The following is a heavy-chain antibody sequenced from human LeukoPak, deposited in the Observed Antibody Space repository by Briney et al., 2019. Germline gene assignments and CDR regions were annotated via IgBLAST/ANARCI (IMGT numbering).Heavy chain of an antibody. CDR1: GFTFSDYY. CDR3: ARASRYGLNWFDP. D-gene: IGHD3-10*01. CDR2: ISSSGSTI. V-gene: IGHV3-11*04. Sequence: GGSLRLSCAASGFTFSDYYMNWIRQAPGKGLEWVSYISSSGSTIYYADSVKGRFTISRDNAKNSLYLQMNSLRAEDTAVCYCARASRYGLNWFDPWGQGTLVTVSS. J-gene: IGHJ5*02.